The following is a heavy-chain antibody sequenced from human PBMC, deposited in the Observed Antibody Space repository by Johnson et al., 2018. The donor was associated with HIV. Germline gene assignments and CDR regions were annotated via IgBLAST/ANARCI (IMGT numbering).Heavy chain of an antibody. V-gene: IGHV3-20*04. D-gene: IGHD5-24*01. CDR3: AKGDKMATITSRYDAFDL. CDR2: INWNGGST. J-gene: IGHJ3*01. Sequence: VQLVESGGGLVQPGGSLRLSCAASGFIFSSYDMHWVRQATGKGLEWVSGINWNGGSTGYADSVKGRFTISRDNAKNSLYLQMNSLRAEDTAVYYCAKGDKMATITSRYDAFDLWGQGTMVIVSS. CDR1: GFIFSSYD.